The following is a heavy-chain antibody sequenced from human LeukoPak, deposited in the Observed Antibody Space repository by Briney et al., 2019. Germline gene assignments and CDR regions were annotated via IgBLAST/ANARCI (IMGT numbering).Heavy chain of an antibody. CDR1: GFTFSSYW. D-gene: IGHD6-19*01. CDR3: ARPPVKEQWLDY. Sequence: QPGGSLRLSCAASGFTFSSYWMHWVRQAPGKGLVGVSRINSDGSSTSYADSVKGRFTISRDNAKNTLYLQMNSLRAEDTAVYYCARPPVKEQWLDYWGQGTLVTVSS. V-gene: IGHV3-74*01. CDR2: INSDGSST. J-gene: IGHJ4*02.